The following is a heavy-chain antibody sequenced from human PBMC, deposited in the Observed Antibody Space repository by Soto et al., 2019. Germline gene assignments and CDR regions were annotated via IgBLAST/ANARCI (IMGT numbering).Heavy chain of an antibody. CDR3: ARATTIWHYS. D-gene: IGHD3-3*01. CDR2: INAGNGYK. CDR1: GYNFLSYA. Sequence: GASVNVSCKASGYNFLSYAVHWVRHAPGQRLEWMGWINAGNGYKEYSQKFQGRVTISRDTSATTAYLELSSLTSEDTAVYYCARATTIWHYSWGQGTLVTVSS. V-gene: IGHV1-3*01. J-gene: IGHJ1*01.